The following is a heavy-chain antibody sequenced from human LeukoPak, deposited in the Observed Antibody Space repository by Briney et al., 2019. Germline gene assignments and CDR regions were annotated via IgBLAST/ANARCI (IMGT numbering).Heavy chain of an antibody. CDR3: ARGRRRDGFDY. CDR1: GGSFSGYY. J-gene: IGHJ4*02. D-gene: IGHD5-24*01. V-gene: IGHV4-34*01. CDR2: INHSGST. Sequence: SETLSLTCAVYGGSFSGYYWSWIRQPPGKGLEWIGEINHSGSTNYNPSLKSRVTISVDTSKNQFSLKLSSVTAADTAVYYCARGRRRDGFDYWGQGALVTVSS.